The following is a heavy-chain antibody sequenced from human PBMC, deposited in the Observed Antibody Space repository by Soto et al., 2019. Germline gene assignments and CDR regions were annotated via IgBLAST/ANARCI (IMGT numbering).Heavy chain of an antibody. J-gene: IGHJ3*02. D-gene: IGHD2-21*01. CDR2: ISWNGGSI. CDR3: AKVLIAIRFNDAFDI. CDR1: GFTFDDYA. Sequence: GGSLRLSCAASGFTFDDYAMHWVRQAPGKGLEWVSGISWNGGSIGYADSVKGRFTISRDNAKNSLYLQINSRRAEDTSLYYCAKVLIAIRFNDAFDIWGPGTMATGSS. V-gene: IGHV3-9*01.